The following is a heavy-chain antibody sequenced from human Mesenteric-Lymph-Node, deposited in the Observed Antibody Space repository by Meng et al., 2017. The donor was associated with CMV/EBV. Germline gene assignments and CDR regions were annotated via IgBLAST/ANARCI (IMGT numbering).Heavy chain of an antibody. J-gene: IGHJ4*02. CDR3: AHPRFTGYAMYYFDF. CDR1: GFALSTDGGG. Sequence: GFALSTDGGGVGWSRQAPGKALEWLALIYWDDDHLYNPSLKSRLTATKDTSKNQVGLTMTNMDPVVTATYYCAHPRFTGYAMYYFDFWGQGTLVTVSS. V-gene: IGHV2-5*02. CDR2: IYWDDDH. D-gene: IGHD5-12*01.